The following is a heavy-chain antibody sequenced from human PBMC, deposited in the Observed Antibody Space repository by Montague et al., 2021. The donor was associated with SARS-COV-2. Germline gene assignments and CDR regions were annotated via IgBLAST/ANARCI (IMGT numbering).Heavy chain of an antibody. CDR2: IYSNDEK. CDR3: AHLIRYYDIFTGIPFDX. Sequence: VKPTQTLTLTCTFSGFSLSTPNVGVGWIRQPPGKALEWVAVIYSNDEKRYSPPLRNRLTITKDTAKNQVVLSLTYVDPVDTATYYCAHLIRYYDIFTGIPFDXGGQGSQVTVSS. V-gene: IGHV2-5*01. J-gene: IGHJ4*02. D-gene: IGHD3-9*01. CDR1: GFSLSTPNVG.